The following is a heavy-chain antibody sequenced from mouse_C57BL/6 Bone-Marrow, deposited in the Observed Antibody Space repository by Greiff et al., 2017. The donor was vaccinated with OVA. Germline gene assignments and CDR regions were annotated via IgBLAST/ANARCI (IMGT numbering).Heavy chain of an antibody. D-gene: IGHD3-2*02. Sequence: EVQGVESGGDLVKPGGSLKLSCAASGFTFSSYGMSWVRQTPDKRLEWVATISSGGSYTYYPDSVKGRFTISRDNAKNTLYLQMSSLKSEDTAMYYCARQSSGYWFAYWGQGTLVTVSA. CDR3: ARQSSGYWFAY. CDR2: ISSGGSYT. J-gene: IGHJ3*01. V-gene: IGHV5-6*01. CDR1: GFTFSSYG.